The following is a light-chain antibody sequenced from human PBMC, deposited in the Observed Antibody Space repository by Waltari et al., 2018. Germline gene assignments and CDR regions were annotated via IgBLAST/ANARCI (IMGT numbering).Light chain of an antibody. J-gene: IGKJ2*01. V-gene: IGKV3-20*01. CDR1: QSITKRY. CDR3: QQYGSSIMYT. Sequence: VLTQSPGTLSLSPGDRATLSCRASQSITKRYFACYQQKPGQAPRLLIYGASSRAAGIPDRFSGSGSGTEFTLTISRLEAEDSAVYYCQQYGSSIMYTFGQGTKLEIK. CDR2: GAS.